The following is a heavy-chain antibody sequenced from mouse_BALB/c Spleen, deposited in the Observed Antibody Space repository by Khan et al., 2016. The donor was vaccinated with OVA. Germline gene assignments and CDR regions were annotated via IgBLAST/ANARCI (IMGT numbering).Heavy chain of an antibody. J-gene: IGHJ2*01. CDR1: GFSLTSHG. Sequence: QVQLKESGPGLVAPSQSLSITCTVSGFSLTSHGVHWVRQPPGKGLEWLGVIWAGGSTNYNSALMSRLSISKDSSKSQVFLKMNSLQTDDTAMYYCDRNREPDYFDYWGQGTTLTVSS. V-gene: IGHV2-9*02. CDR3: DRNREPDYFDY. CDR2: IWAGGST.